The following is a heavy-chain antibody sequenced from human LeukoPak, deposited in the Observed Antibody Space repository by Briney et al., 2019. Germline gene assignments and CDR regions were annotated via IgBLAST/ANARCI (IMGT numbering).Heavy chain of an antibody. CDR1: GFTFSSYG. J-gene: IGHJ4*02. V-gene: IGHV3-23*01. D-gene: IGHD2-21*02. CDR3: AKDREVVTAIRYYFDY. Sequence: PGGTLRLSCAASGFTFSSYGMSWVRQAPGKGLEWVSAISGSGGSTYYADSVKGRFTISRDNSKNTLYLQMNSLRAEDTAVYYCAKDREVVTAIRYYFDYWGQGTLVTVSS. CDR2: ISGSGGST.